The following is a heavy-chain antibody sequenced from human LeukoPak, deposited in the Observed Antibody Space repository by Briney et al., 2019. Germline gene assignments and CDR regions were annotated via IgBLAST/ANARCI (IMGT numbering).Heavy chain of an antibody. CDR2: IIPIFGTA. Sequence: ASVKVSCKASGGTFSSYAISWVRQAPGQGLEWMGGIIPIFGTANYAQKFQGRVTITADKSTSTAYMELSSLRSEDTAVYYCARAGYDFWSGSTPYYYYTDVWGKGTTVTVSS. D-gene: IGHD3-3*01. J-gene: IGHJ6*03. CDR1: GGTFSSYA. V-gene: IGHV1-69*06. CDR3: ARAGYDFWSGSTPYYYYTDV.